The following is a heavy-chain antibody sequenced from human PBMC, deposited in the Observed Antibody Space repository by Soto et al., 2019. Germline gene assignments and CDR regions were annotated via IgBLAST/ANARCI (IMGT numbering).Heavy chain of an antibody. D-gene: IGHD3-10*01. CDR2: ISSSSSYI. Sequence: GGSLRLSCAASGFTFSSYSMNWVRQAPGKGLEWVSSISSSSSYIYYADSVKGRFTISRDNAKNSLYLQMNSLRAEDTAVYYCARNGFGELSTDIDYWGQGTLVTVSS. CDR3: ARNGFGELSTDIDY. V-gene: IGHV3-21*01. J-gene: IGHJ4*02. CDR1: GFTFSSYS.